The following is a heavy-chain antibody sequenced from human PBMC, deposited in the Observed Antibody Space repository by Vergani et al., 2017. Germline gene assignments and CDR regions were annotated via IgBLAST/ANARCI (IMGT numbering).Heavy chain of an antibody. CDR2: IIPIFGTT. Sequence: QGPLAQSGAEVKTPGSSVKVSCKASGGTFSSNSISWVRQAPGQGLEWMGRIIPIFGTTSYAQQFQGRVTILADESTSAAYMELSSLRSEDPAVYYWARSSGYDSYYFDFWGQGTLVTVSS. J-gene: IGHJ4*02. V-gene: IGHV1-69*13. CDR1: GGTFSSNS. CDR3: ARSSGYDSYYFDF. D-gene: IGHD3-22*01.